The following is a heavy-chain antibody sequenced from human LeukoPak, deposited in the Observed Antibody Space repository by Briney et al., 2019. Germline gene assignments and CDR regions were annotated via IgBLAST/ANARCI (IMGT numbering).Heavy chain of an antibody. CDR3: AHQGGVGSGSERLGDY. V-gene: IGHV3-23*01. D-gene: IGHD1-26*01. J-gene: IGHJ4*02. CDR2: ISRSGGST. Sequence: GGSLRLSCAASGVTFSSDAMSWVRQAPGKGLEWVSTISRSGGSTYYADSVKGRFTISRDNSKNTLYLQMNSLRAEDTAVYYCAHQGGVGSGSERLGDYWGQGTLVTVSS. CDR1: GVTFSSDA.